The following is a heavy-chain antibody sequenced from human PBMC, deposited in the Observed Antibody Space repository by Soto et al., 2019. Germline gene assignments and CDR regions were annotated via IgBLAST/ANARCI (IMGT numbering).Heavy chain of an antibody. CDR3: AKAVGAARAFDY. D-gene: IGHD6-6*01. J-gene: IGHJ4*02. CDR2: ISGSGGST. V-gene: IGHV3-23*01. CDR1: GFTFSSYA. Sequence: GSLRLACAASGFTFSSYAMSWVRQAPGKGLEWVSAISGSGGSTYYADSVKGRFTISRDNSKNTLYLQMNSLRAEDTAVYYCAKAVGAARAFDYWGQGTLVTVSS.